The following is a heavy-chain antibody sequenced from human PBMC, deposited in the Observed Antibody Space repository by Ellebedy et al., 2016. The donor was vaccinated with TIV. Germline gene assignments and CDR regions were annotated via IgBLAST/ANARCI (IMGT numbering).Heavy chain of an antibody. CDR3: ARMTYGDFGGDLEL. D-gene: IGHD4-17*01. CDR1: GFSLTPSGMC. V-gene: IGHV2-70*01. J-gene: IGHJ4*02. CDR2: IDWADGK. Sequence: SGPTLVXPTQTLTLTCTFSGFSLTPSGMCVTWIRQPPAKALEWLALIDWADGKYYSTSLKTSLSISKDTPKNQVVLTMTSVKPVDTATYYCARMTYGDFGGDLELWGQGSLVTVSS.